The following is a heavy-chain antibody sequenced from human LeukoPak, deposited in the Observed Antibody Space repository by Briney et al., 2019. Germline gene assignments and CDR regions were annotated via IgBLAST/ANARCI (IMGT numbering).Heavy chain of an antibody. J-gene: IGHJ4*02. V-gene: IGHV3-11*06. CDR3: AKDLYTAGIVVVPAAIEEDY. D-gene: IGHD2-2*01. CDR1: EFTFSDYY. Sequence: GGSLRLSCEASEFTFSDYYMSWIRQAPGKGLEWISYISDSAINTHYADSVKGRFTISRDNSKNTLYLQMNSLRAEDTAVYYCAKDLYTAGIVVVPAAIEEDYWGQGTLVTVSS. CDR2: ISDSAINT.